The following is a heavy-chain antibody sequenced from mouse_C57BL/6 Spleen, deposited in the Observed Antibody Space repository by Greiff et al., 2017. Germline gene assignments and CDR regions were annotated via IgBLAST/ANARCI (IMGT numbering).Heavy chain of an antibody. D-gene: IGHD1-1*01. CDR2: IYPGDGDT. CDR1: GYAFSSSW. V-gene: IGHV1-82*01. CDR3: ARGDYYGSSYHYYAMDY. Sequence: QVQLQQSGPELVKPGASVKISCKASGYAFSSSWMNWVKQRPGKGLEWIGRIYPGDGDTNYNGKFKGKATLTADKSSSTAYMQLSSLTSEDSAVYFCARGDYYGSSYHYYAMDYWGQGTSVTVSS. J-gene: IGHJ4*01.